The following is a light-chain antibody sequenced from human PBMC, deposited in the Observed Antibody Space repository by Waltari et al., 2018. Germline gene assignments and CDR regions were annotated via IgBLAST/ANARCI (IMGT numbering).Light chain of an antibody. CDR2: AAS. J-gene: IGKJ4*01. V-gene: IGKV1-39*01. CDR1: QSIATY. Sequence: DIQMTQSPSSLSASAGDRVTITCRASQSIATYLNWYQQKPGKAPILLIYAASSLQFGVPSRFSGSGSGTDFTLAISSLQPEDFVTYFCQQSYSAPHTFGGGTQVDIK. CDR3: QQSYSAPHT.